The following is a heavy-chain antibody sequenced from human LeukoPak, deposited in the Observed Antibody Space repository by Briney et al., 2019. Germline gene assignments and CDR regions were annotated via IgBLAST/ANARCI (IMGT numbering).Heavy chain of an antibody. CDR2: INPKSGDT. CDR3: GRGIQSFDP. V-gene: IGHV1-2*02. Sequence: GASVKVSCKASGYTFTSYALNWVRQAPGQGLEWMGWINPKSGDTNYAQKFQDRVTMTRDTSTSTGYMELRSLRSEDTAVYYCGRGIQSFDPWGQGTLVTVSS. CDR1: GYTFTSYA. J-gene: IGHJ5*02.